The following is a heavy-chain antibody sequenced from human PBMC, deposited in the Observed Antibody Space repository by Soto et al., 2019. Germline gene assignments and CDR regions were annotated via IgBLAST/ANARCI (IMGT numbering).Heavy chain of an antibody. CDR3: ARDWDCTNGVCHPGFDP. D-gene: IGHD2-8*01. J-gene: IGHJ5*02. CDR1: GGSFSGYY. V-gene: IGHV4-34*01. Sequence: SETLSLTCAVYGGSFSGYYWSWIRQPPGKGLEWIGEINHSGSTNYNPSLKSRVTISVDTSKNQFSLKLSSVTAADTAVYYCARDWDCTNGVCHPGFDPWGQGTLVTVSS. CDR2: INHSGST.